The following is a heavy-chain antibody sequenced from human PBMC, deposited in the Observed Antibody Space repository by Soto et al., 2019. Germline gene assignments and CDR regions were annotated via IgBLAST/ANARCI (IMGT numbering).Heavy chain of an antibody. J-gene: IGHJ3*02. V-gene: IGHV4-59*01. Sequence: SETLSLTCTVSGGSISSYYWSWIRQPPGKGLEWIGYIYYSGSTNYNPSLKSRVTISVDTSKNQFSLKLSSVTAADTAVYYCARILVAAPGDAFDIWGQGTMVTVS. CDR1: GGSISSYY. D-gene: IGHD2-15*01. CDR3: ARILVAAPGDAFDI. CDR2: IYYSGST.